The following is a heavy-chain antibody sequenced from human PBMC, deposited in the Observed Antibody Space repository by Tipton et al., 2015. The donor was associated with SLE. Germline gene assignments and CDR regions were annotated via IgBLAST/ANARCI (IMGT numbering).Heavy chain of an antibody. CDR2: ISWNSGII. CDR1: GFDLEDYA. Sequence: RSLRLSCAASGFDLEDYAMYWVRQGPGKGLEWVSGISWNSGIIGYADSVKGRFTISRDNAKNSLYLQMNSLRAEDTAIYYCARDFDASTNNWGRGTLVTVSS. V-gene: IGHV3-9*01. CDR3: ARDFDASTNN. J-gene: IGHJ4*02. D-gene: IGHD1/OR15-1a*01.